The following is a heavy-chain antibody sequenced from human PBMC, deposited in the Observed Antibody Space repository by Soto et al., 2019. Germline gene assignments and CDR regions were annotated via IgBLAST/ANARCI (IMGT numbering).Heavy chain of an antibody. Sequence: GASVKVSCKASGYTFTSYYMHWVRQAPGQGLEWMGIINPSGGSTSYAQKFQGRVTMTRDTSTSTVYMELSSLRSEDTAVYYCARDGASTYSSSSYYYYYGMDVWGQGTTVTVSS. CDR3: ARDGASTYSSSSYYYYYGMDV. CDR2: INPSGGST. J-gene: IGHJ6*02. D-gene: IGHD6-6*01. V-gene: IGHV1-46*01. CDR1: GYTFTSYY.